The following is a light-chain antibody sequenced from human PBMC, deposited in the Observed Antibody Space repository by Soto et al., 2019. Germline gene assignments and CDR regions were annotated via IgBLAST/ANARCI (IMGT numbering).Light chain of an antibody. J-gene: IGKJ2*01. V-gene: IGKV1-39*01. Sequence: DIQMTQSPSSLSASVGDRVTITCRASQIISTYLNWYQQKPGKAPKLLIYAASSLESGVPSRFSGSGSGTDFTLTISSLQPEDFATYHCQQSYSLSAMHTFGQGTKLEIK. CDR1: QIISTY. CDR3: QQSYSLSAMHT. CDR2: AAS.